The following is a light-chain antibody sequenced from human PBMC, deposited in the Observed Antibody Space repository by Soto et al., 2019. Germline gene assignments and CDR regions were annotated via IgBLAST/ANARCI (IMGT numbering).Light chain of an antibody. CDR1: QSVNSNY. CDR3: QQYDSTPPT. CDR2: GAS. J-gene: IGKJ1*01. Sequence: EIVLTQSPGTLSLSPGDRATLSCRASQSVNSNYLAWYQRKPGQAPRLLIYGASNRATDIPYRFSASGSGTDFTLTINRLEAEDFPVYYCQQYDSTPPTFGQGTKVEVK. V-gene: IGKV3-20*01.